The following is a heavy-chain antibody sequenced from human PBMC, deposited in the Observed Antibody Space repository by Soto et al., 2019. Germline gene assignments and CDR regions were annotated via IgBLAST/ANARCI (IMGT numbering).Heavy chain of an antibody. CDR2: INHSGST. J-gene: IGHJ5*02. CDR1: GGSFSGYY. V-gene: IGHV4-34*01. CDR3: ARLKGYQLLHSHWFDP. Sequence: QVQLQQWGAGLLKPSETLSLTCAVYGGSFSGYYWSWIRQPPGKGLEWIGEINHSGSTNYNPSLKSRVTRSVDTSKTQFPLKLSSVPAAHTAVYYCARLKGYQLLHSHWFDPWGQGTLVTVSS. D-gene: IGHD2-2*01.